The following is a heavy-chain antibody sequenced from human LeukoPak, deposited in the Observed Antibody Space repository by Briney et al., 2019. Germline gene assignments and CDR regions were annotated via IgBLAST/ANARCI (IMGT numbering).Heavy chain of an antibody. CDR1: GGSFSGYY. D-gene: IGHD3-10*01. CDR2: INHSGST. CDR3: TKGRGI. V-gene: IGHV4-34*01. Sequence: SETLSLTCAVYGGSFSGYYWSWIRQPPGKGLEWIGEINHSGSTNYNPSLKSRVTVSVDTSKNQFSLKLTSVTAADTAVYYCTKGRGIWGQGTLVTVSS. J-gene: IGHJ4*02.